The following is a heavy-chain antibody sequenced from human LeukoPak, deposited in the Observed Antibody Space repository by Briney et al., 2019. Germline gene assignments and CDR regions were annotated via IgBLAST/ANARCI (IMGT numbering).Heavy chain of an antibody. Sequence: SETLSLTCTVSGGSISSGDYYWSWIRQPPGKGLEWIGYIYYSGSTYYNPSLKSRVTISVDTSKNQFSLKLSSVTAADTAVYYCARPYSSGWYGAFDIWGQGTMVTVSS. CDR2: IYYSGST. J-gene: IGHJ3*02. CDR3: ARPYSSGWYGAFDI. V-gene: IGHV4-30-4*01. CDR1: GGSISSGDYY. D-gene: IGHD6-19*01.